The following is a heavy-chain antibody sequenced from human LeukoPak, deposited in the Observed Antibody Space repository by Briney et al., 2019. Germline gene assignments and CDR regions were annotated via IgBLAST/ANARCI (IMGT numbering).Heavy chain of an antibody. CDR3: ARGGATPMVFRY. Sequence: SETLSLTCAVYGGSFSDYYWSWIRQPPGKGLEWIGEMNHSGRTNYNPSLKSRVSISVDTSKNQFSLMLSSVTAADTAVYYCARGGATPMVFRYWGQGTLVTVSS. CDR1: GGSFSDYY. V-gene: IGHV4-34*01. CDR2: MNHSGRT. J-gene: IGHJ4*02. D-gene: IGHD5-18*01.